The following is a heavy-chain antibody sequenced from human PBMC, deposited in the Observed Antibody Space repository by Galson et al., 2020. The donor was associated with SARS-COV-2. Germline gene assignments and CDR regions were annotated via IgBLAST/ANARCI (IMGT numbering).Heavy chain of an antibody. D-gene: IGHD2-15*01. Sequence: GESLKISCAASGFTFSSYSMNWVRQAPGKGLEWVSYISSSSSTIYYADSVKGRFTISRDNAKNSLYLQMNSLRVEDTAVYYCARVYCSGGSCYSFYYYYGMDVWGQGTTVTVSS. J-gene: IGHJ6*02. CDR1: GFTFSSYS. CDR2: ISSSSSTI. V-gene: IGHV3-48*01. CDR3: ARVYCSGGSCYSFYYYYGMDV.